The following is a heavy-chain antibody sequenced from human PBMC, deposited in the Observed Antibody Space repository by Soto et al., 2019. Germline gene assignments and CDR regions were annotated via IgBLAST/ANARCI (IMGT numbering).Heavy chain of an antibody. CDR1: GGSISSSSYY. V-gene: IGHV4-39*01. Sequence: SETLSLTCTVSGGSISSSSYYWGWIRQPPGKGLEWIGSIYYSGSTYYNPSLKSRVTISVDTSKNQFSLKLSSVTAADTAVYYCARRNAPTWVPAANYHFDYWGQGTLVTVSS. CDR2: IYYSGST. J-gene: IGHJ4*02. D-gene: IGHD2-2*01. CDR3: ARRNAPTWVPAANYHFDY.